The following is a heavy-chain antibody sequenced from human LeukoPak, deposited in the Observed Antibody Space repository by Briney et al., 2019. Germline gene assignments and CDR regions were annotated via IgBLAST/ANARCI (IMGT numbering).Heavy chain of an antibody. V-gene: IGHV3-15*01. CDR1: GFDFSFTW. D-gene: IGHD5-12*01. Sequence: GGSLRLSCAASGFDFSFTWMSWVRQAPGKGLELVGRIKSKSSGGSIDYAAPVRGRFTISRDDTENMVFLQMSSLKTEDTAVYYCTTESGYKTARQRGFDSWGQGILVTVSS. CDR3: TTESGYKTARQRGFDS. CDR2: IKSKSSGGSI. J-gene: IGHJ4*02.